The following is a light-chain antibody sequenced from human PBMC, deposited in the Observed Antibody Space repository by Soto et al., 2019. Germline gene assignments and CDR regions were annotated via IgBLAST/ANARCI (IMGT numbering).Light chain of an antibody. CDR3: MQVLQSPVT. J-gene: IGKJ3*01. V-gene: IGKV2-28*01. CDR1: QSLLHSTGYNY. Sequence: DIVMTQSPLSLSVTPGEPASISCRSSQSLLHSTGYNYLEWYLQKPGQSPQLLIQLGSMRASGVPDRFSGTESGTDFTLRISRVEAEDVGVYYCMQVLQSPVTFGPGTKVDI. CDR2: LGS.